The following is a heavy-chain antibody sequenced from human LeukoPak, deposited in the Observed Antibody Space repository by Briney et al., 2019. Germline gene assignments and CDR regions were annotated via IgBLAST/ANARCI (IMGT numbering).Heavy chain of an antibody. V-gene: IGHV3-23*01. J-gene: IGHJ2*01. CDR3: AKGGDILTGYYLYWYFDL. D-gene: IGHD3-9*01. CDR2: ISRSGSST. Sequence: TGGSLRLSCAASGFTFSAYAMSWVRQAPGKGLEWVSAISRSGSSTDYADSVKGRFTISRDNSKNTLYLQMDSLRPEDTAVYYCAKGGDILTGYYLYWYFDLWGRGTLVTVSP. CDR1: GFTFSAYA.